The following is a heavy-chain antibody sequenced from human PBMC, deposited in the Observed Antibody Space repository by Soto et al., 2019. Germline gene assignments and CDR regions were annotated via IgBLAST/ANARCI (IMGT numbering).Heavy chain of an antibody. Sequence: QITLKESGPTRVKPTQPLTLTCTFSGFSLSTSGVGVGWIRQPPGKALERLALIYWDDDKRYSPSLKSRLTITKDTSKNQVVLTLTNVDPVDTATYYCAHRAGLQGNWNGGSFDFWGQGALVTVSS. J-gene: IGHJ4*02. V-gene: IGHV2-5*02. CDR3: AHRAGLQGNWNGGSFDF. CDR1: GFSLSTSGVG. D-gene: IGHD1-1*01. CDR2: IYWDDDK.